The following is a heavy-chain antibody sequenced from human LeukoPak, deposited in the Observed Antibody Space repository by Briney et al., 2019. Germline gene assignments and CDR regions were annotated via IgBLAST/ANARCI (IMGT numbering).Heavy chain of an antibody. J-gene: IGHJ5*02. CDR2: ISSSSSTI. CDR1: GFTFSSYS. V-gene: IGHV3-48*01. Sequence: PGGSLRLSCAASGFTFSSYSMNWVHQAPGKGLERVSFISSSSSTIYYADSVKGRFTISRDNAKNSLYLQMNSLRAEDTAVYYCARVEPPDYDFWSGYYGENWFDPWGQGTLVTVSS. D-gene: IGHD3-3*01. CDR3: ARVEPPDYDFWSGYYGENWFDP.